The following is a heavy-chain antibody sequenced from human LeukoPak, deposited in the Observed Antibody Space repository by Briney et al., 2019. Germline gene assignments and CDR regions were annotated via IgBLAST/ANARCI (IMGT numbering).Heavy chain of an antibody. Sequence: ASVKVSCKASGYTFTSYGISWVRQAPGQGLEWMGWISAYNGNTNYAQKLQGRVTMTTDTSTSTAYMELRSLRSDDTAVYYCARGGYSYGKDPNYYYYYGMDVWGQGTTVTVSS. CDR3: ARGGYSYGKDPNYYYYYGMDV. CDR1: GYTFTSYG. D-gene: IGHD5-18*01. V-gene: IGHV1-18*01. J-gene: IGHJ6*02. CDR2: ISAYNGNT.